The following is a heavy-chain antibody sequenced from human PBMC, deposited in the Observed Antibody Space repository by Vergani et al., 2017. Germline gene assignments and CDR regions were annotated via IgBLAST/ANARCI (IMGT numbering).Heavy chain of an antibody. CDR3: ARISQGWGYSGYEVDDY. CDR1: GGSISSYYW. Sequence: QESGPGLVKPSETLSLTCTVSGGSISSYYWSWIRQPPGKALEWLAHIFSNDEKSYSTSLKSRLTISKDTSKSQVVLTMTNMDPVDTATYYCARISQGWGYSGYEVDDYWGQGTLVTVSS. V-gene: IGHV2-26*01. CDR2: IFSNDEK. J-gene: IGHJ4*02. D-gene: IGHD5-12*01.